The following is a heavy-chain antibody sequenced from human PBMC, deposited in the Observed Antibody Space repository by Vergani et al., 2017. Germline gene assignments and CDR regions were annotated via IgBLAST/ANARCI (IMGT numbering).Heavy chain of an antibody. CDR3: ARGKDTSYGYRYYYYGMDV. D-gene: IGHD5-18*01. CDR2: IYYSGST. CDR1: GGSISSSSYY. V-gene: IGHV4-39*07. Sequence: QLQLQESGPGLVKPSETLSLTCTVSGGSISSSSYYWGWIRQPPGKGLEWIGSIYYSGSTYYNPSLKSRVTISVDTSKNQFSLKLSSVTAADTAVYYCARGKDTSYGYRYYYYGMDVWGQGTTVTVSS. J-gene: IGHJ6*02.